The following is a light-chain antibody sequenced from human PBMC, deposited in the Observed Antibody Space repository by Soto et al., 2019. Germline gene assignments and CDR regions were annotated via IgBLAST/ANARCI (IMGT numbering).Light chain of an antibody. CDR1: QRVTNSY. J-gene: IGKJ1*01. CDR2: GAS. CDR3: QQYVRSPWT. Sequence: ELVLTQSPGTLSLSPGERATLSCRARQRVTNSYLARYQQKPCQAPRLVMYGASIRTSGIPVRFSGSGSGTDFTLTIRRLEPEDFAVYYCQQYVRSPWTFGQGTKVDIK. V-gene: IGKV3-20*01.